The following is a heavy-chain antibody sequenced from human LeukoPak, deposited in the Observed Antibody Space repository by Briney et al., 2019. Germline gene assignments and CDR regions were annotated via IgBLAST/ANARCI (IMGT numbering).Heavy chain of an antibody. D-gene: IGHD4-11*01. CDR3: ARAQITTSGSNWFDP. CDR2: INHSGGT. J-gene: IGHJ5*02. V-gene: IGHV4-34*01. CDR1: GGSFSGYY. Sequence: SETLSLTCAVYGGSFSGYYWSWIRQPPGKGLEWIGEINHSGGTNYNPSLKSRVTISVDTSKNQFSLKLSSVTAADTAVYYCARAQITTSGSNWFDPWGQGTLVTVSS.